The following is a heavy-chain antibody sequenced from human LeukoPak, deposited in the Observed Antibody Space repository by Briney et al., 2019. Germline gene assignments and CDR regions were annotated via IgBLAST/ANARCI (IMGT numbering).Heavy chain of an antibody. J-gene: IGHJ4*02. D-gene: IGHD6-13*01. V-gene: IGHV5-51*01. Sequence: GESLKISCKGSGYSFTSYWIGWVRQMPGKGLEWMGIIYPGDSDTRYSPSFQGQVTIPADKSISTAYLQWSSLKASDTAMYYCARRGIAAAGIGLNYFDYWGQGTLVTVSS. CDR2: IYPGDSDT. CDR1: GYSFTSYW. CDR3: ARRGIAAAGIGLNYFDY.